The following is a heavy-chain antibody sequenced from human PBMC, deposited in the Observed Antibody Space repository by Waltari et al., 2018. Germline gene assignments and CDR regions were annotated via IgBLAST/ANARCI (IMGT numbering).Heavy chain of an antibody. J-gene: IGHJ6*02. CDR3: ARTYGSGSYYNHYYYYGMDV. CDR2: ITPIFGTA. V-gene: IGHV1-69*01. CDR1: GGTFSSYA. D-gene: IGHD3-10*01. Sequence: QVQLVQSGAEVKKPGSSVKVSCKASGGTFSSYAISWVRQAPGQGLEWMGGITPIFGTANDAQKFQGRVTITADESTSTAYMELSSLRSEDTAVYYCARTYGSGSYYNHYYYYGMDVWGQGTTVTVSS.